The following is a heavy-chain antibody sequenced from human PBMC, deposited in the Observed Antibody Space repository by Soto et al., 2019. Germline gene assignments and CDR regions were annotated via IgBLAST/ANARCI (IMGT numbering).Heavy chain of an antibody. V-gene: IGHV1-69*13. CDR2: IIPIFGTA. CDR1: GGTFSSYA. CDR3: ARGSVAARPSYDYYYYYGMDV. D-gene: IGHD6-6*01. Sequence: VASVKVSCKASGGTFSSYAISWVRQAPGQGLEWMGGIIPIFGTASYAQKFQGRVTITADESTSTAYMELSSLRSEDTAVYYCARGSVAARPSYDYYYYYGMDVWGQGXTVTVYS. J-gene: IGHJ6*02.